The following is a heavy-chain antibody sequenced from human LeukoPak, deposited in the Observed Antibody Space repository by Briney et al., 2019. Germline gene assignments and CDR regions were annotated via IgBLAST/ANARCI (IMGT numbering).Heavy chain of an antibody. CDR2: ISGSGGST. CDR1: GFTFSSYA. Sequence: GGSLRLSCAASGFTFSSYALSWVRQAPGKGLECVSAISGSGGSTYSADSLKGRFTISRDNSKNTLYLQINSLRTDDTAVFYCARGGLGSAFDNWGQGTLVSVSS. J-gene: IGHJ4*02. V-gene: IGHV3-23*01. CDR3: ARGGLGSAFDN. D-gene: IGHD6-19*01.